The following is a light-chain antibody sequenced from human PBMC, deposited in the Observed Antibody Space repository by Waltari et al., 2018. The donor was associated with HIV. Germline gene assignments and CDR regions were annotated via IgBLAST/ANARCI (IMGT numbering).Light chain of an antibody. CDR1: PSNIGNTF. V-gene: IGLV1-51*01. Sequence: QSVLTQPPAVSAAPGQKVTISCSGPPSNIGNTFVSWYQKLPGTAPKHLIFDNHKRPSGVSDRFSASKSATSATLDITGLHTGDEAEYYCGTWDTSLNAGVFGGGTKVSVL. CDR3: GTWDTSLNAGV. CDR2: DNH. J-gene: IGLJ2*01.